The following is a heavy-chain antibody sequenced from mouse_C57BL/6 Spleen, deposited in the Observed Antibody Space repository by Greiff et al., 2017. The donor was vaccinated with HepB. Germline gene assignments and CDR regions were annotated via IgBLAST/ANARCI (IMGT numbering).Heavy chain of an antibody. Sequence: QVQLKQPGAELVKPGASVKLSCKASGYTFTSYWMQWVKQRPGQGLEWIGEIDPSDSNTNYNQKFKGKATLTVDTSSSTAYMQLSSLTSEDSAVYYCARTYFYGSSVYFDVWGTGTTVTASS. CDR3: ARTYFYGSSVYFDV. J-gene: IGHJ1*03. CDR2: IDPSDSNT. V-gene: IGHV1-50*01. CDR1: GYTFTSYW. D-gene: IGHD1-1*01.